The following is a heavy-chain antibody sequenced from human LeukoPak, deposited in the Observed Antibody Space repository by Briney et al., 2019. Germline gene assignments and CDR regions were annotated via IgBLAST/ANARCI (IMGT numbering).Heavy chain of an antibody. CDR3: ARDRGGWYGARDY. J-gene: IGHJ4*02. D-gene: IGHD6-19*01. Sequence: PGGSLRLSCAASGFTFSSYAMSWVRQAPGKGLEWVSAISGSGGSTYYADSVKGRFTISRDNAKNSLYLQMNSLRDEDTAVYYCARDRGGWYGARDYWGQGTLVTVSS. V-gene: IGHV3-23*01. CDR2: ISGSGGST. CDR1: GFTFSSYA.